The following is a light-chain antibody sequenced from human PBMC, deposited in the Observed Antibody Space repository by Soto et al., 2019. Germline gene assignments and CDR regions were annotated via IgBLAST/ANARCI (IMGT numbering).Light chain of an antibody. CDR3: QQYNNWWT. J-gene: IGKJ1*01. CDR2: GAS. CDR1: QSVSSS. Sequence: EIMMTQSPATLSVSPGERATRSCRASQSVSSSLAWYQQKPGQAPRLLIYGASTRATGIPARFSGSGSGTEFTLTINSLQSEDFAVYYCQQYNNWWTFGQGTTVDIK. V-gene: IGKV3-15*01.